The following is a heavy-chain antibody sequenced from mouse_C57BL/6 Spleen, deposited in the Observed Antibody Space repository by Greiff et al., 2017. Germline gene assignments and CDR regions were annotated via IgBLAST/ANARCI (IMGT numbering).Heavy chain of an antibody. CDR2: ISYDGSN. D-gene: IGHD2-4*01. J-gene: IGHJ2*01. CDR1: GYSITSGYY. V-gene: IGHV3-6*01. CDR3: ARKDYDEGGFDY. Sequence: EVKLMESGPGLVKPSQSLSLTCSVTGYSITSGYYWNWVRQFPGNKLEWMGYISYDGSNNYNPSLKNRISITRDTSTNQFFLKLNSVTTEDTATYYCARKDYDEGGFDYWGQGTTLTVSS.